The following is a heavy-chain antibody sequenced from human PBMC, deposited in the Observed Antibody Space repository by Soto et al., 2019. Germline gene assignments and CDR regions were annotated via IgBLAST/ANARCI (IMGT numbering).Heavy chain of an antibody. V-gene: IGHV3-73*01. J-gene: IGHJ6*02. CDR2: IRTKSNNFAT. Sequence: VGSLRLSCAASGFTLSGSDIHWVRQASGKGLEWVGRIRTKSNNFATSYAESVRGRFTISRDDSDNTASLQMSSLKTEDTAIYYCSRHQEGRSMVFYGMDVWGQGTTVTVSS. CDR1: GFTLSGSD. CDR3: SRHQEGRSMVFYGMDV. D-gene: IGHD3-10*01.